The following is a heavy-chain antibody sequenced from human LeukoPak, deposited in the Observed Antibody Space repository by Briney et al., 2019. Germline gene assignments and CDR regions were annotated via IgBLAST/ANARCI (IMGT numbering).Heavy chain of an antibody. CDR3: ARDLFGDGIWFGEFANDP. V-gene: IGHV3-21*01. CDR2: ISSSSSYI. CDR1: GFTFSSYS. Sequence: PGGSLRLSCAASGFTFSSYSMNWVRQAPGKGLEWVSSISSSSSYIYYADSVKGQFTISRDNAKNSLYLQMNSLRAEDTVVYYCARDLFGDGIWFGEFANDPWGQGTLVTVSS. D-gene: IGHD3-10*01. J-gene: IGHJ5*02.